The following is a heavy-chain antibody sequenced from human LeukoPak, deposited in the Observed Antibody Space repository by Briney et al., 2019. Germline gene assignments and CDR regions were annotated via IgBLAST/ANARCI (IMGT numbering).Heavy chain of an antibody. J-gene: IGHJ3*02. Sequence: SETLSLTCTVSGGSISSYYWSWIRQPPGKGLEWIGYIYYSGSTNYNPSLKSRVTISVDTSKNQFSLKLSSVTAADTAVCYCARVGRDDAFDIWGQGTMVTVSS. CDR3: ARVGRDDAFDI. CDR2: IYYSGST. CDR1: GGSISSYY. V-gene: IGHV4-59*01.